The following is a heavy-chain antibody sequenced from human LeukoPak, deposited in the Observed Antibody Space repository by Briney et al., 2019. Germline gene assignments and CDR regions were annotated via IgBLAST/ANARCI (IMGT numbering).Heavy chain of an antibody. D-gene: IGHD5-18*01. CDR3: AKTKGYSYGYYFDY. V-gene: IGHV3-30*18. CDR2: MSYDGFNK. J-gene: IGHJ4*02. Sequence: PGGSLRLSCAASGFTFSSYAMHWVRQSLGKGLEWVAVMSYDGFNKYYADSVKGRFTISRDNSKNTPYLQMNSLRAEDTAVYYCAKTKGYSYGYYFDYWGQGTLVTVSS. CDR1: GFTFSSYA.